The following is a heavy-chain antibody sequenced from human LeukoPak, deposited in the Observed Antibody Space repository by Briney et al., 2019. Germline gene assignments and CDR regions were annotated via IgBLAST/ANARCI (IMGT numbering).Heavy chain of an antibody. CDR3: ARQPYSSGWYSYYFDY. CDR2: INHSGST. Sequence: PSETLSLTCAVYGGSFSGYYWSWIRQPPGKGLEWIGEINHSGSTNYNPSLKSRVTISVDTSKNQFSLKLSSVTAADTAVYYCARQPYSSGWYSYYFDYWGQGTLVTVSS. D-gene: IGHD6-19*01. J-gene: IGHJ4*02. CDR1: GGSFSGYY. V-gene: IGHV4-34*01.